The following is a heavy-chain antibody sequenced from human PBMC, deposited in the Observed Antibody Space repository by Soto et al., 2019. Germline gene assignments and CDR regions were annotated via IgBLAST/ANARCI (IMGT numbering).Heavy chain of an antibody. D-gene: IGHD5-12*01. Sequence: QVQLVQSGAEVKKPGASVKVSCKASGYTFTSYYMHWVRQAPGQGLEWMGIINPSGGSTSYAQKFQGRVTMTRDTSTSTVYMELSSLRSEDTAVYYCARDKSVGGDGYNPWDLYYYYYYGMDVWGQGTTVTVSS. CDR1: GYTFTSYY. J-gene: IGHJ6*02. CDR2: INPSGGST. V-gene: IGHV1-46*01. CDR3: ARDKSVGGDGYNPWDLYYYYYYGMDV.